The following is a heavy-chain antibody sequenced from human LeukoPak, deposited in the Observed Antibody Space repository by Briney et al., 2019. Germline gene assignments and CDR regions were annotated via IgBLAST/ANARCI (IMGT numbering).Heavy chain of an antibody. J-gene: IGHJ4*02. CDR1: GYTFTGYY. CDR3: ARVAGAKPRTYYFDY. D-gene: IGHD7-27*01. CDR2: INPNSGGT. Sequence: ASVKVSCKASGYTFTGYYMHWVRQAPGQGLEWMGWINPNSGGTNYAQKFQGRVTMTRDTSISTAYMELSRLRSDDTAVYYCARVAGAKPRTYYFDYWGQGTLVTVSS. V-gene: IGHV1-2*02.